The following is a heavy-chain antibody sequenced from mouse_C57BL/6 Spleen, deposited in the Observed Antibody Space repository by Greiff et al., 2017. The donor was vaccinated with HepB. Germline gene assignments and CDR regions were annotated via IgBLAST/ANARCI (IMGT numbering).Heavy chain of an antibody. CDR2: IHPNSGST. D-gene: IGHD1-1*01. V-gene: IGHV1-64*01. CDR3: ARVDYYGKKYYFDY. Sequence: QVQLQQPGAELVKPGASVKLSCKASGYTFTSYWMHWVKQRPGQGLEWIGMIHPNSGSTNYNEKFKSKATLTVDKSSSTAYMQLSSLTSEDSAVYYCARVDYYGKKYYFDYWGQGTTLTVSS. CDR1: GYTFTSYW. J-gene: IGHJ2*01.